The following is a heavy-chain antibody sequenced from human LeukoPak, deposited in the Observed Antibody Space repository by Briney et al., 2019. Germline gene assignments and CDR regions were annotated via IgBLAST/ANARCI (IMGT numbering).Heavy chain of an antibody. CDR1: GFTFSSYA. V-gene: IGHV3-23*01. CDR3: ARGRGADAFDI. Sequence: GGSLRLSCAASGFTFSSYAMSWVRQAPGRGLEWVSAISGSGGSTYYADSVKGRFTISRDNSKNTLYLQMNSLRAEHTAVYYCARGRGADAFDIWGQGTMVTVSS. CDR2: ISGSGGST. J-gene: IGHJ3*02. D-gene: IGHD3-10*01.